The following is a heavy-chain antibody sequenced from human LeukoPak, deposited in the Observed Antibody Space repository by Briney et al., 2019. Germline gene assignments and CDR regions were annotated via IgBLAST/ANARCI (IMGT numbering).Heavy chain of an antibody. Sequence: SETPSLTCTVSGGSISSYYWSWIRQPPGKGLEWIGYIYYSGSTNYNPSLKSRVTISVDTSKNQFSLKLSSVTAADTAVYYCARQRRYSGYEGFDYWGQGTLVTVSS. J-gene: IGHJ4*02. V-gene: IGHV4-59*01. CDR2: IYYSGST. CDR1: GGSISSYY. D-gene: IGHD5-12*01. CDR3: ARQRRYSGYEGFDY.